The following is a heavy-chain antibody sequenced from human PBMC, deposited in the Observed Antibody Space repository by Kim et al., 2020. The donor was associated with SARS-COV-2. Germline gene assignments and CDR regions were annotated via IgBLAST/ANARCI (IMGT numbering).Heavy chain of an antibody. Sequence: ASVKVSCKASGYTFTGSYIHWVRQAPGQGLEWMGRINSLSGGTNYAQTLQGRVTVTRDSSVNTVYLEVSGLTSADTAIYYCARATSGHGFDNWGQGTLVTV. D-gene: IGHD5-12*01. V-gene: IGHV1-2*06. J-gene: IGHJ4*02. CDR2: INSLSGGT. CDR1: GYTFTGSY. CDR3: ARATSGHGFDN.